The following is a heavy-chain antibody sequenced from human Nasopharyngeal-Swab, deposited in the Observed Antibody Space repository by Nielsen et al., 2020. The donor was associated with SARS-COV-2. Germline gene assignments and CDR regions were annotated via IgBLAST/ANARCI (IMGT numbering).Heavy chain of an antibody. CDR1: GFTFSSYG. CDR3: ARKGEFSTTWGAFDI. V-gene: IGHV3-20*04. Sequence: GESLKISCAASGFTFSSYGMSWVRQGPGKGLEWVSGVNWNGGGTGYADSVKGRFTISRDNAKNSLYLQMNSLRAEDTALYYCARKGEFSTTWGAFDIWGQGTMVTVSS. CDR2: VNWNGGGT. J-gene: IGHJ3*02. D-gene: IGHD3-10*01.